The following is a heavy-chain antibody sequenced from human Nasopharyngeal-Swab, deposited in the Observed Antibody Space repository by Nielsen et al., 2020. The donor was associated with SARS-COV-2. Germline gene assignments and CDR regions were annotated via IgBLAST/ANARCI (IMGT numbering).Heavy chain of an antibody. D-gene: IGHD2-15*01. J-gene: IGHJ4*02. Sequence: GESLKISCVASGFTFSNPWMTWVRQAPGKGLEWVAVIWYDGSNKYYADSVKGRFTISRDNSKNTLYLQMNSLRAEDTAVYYCARAPLGYCSGGSCLPDYWGQGTLVTVSS. CDR2: IWYDGSNK. V-gene: IGHV3-33*08. CDR3: ARAPLGYCSGGSCLPDY. CDR1: GFTFSNPW.